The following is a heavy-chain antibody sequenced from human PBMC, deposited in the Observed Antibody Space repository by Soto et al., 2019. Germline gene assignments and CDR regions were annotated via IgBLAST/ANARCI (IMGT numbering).Heavy chain of an antibody. D-gene: IGHD6-6*01. Sequence: GGSLRLSCAASGFTFSSYGMHWFRQAPGKGLEWVAVIWYDGINKYYADSVKGRFTISRDNSKNTLYLQMNSLRAEGTAVYYCAKDGYSSSSRSPVNYWGQGTLVTVSS. CDR3: AKDGYSSSSRSPVNY. V-gene: IGHV3-30*02. J-gene: IGHJ4*02. CDR1: GFTFSSYG. CDR2: IWYDGINK.